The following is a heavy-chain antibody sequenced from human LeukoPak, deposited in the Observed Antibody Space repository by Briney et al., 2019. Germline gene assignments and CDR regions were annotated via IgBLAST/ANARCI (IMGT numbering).Heavy chain of an antibody. CDR3: AKGNGYFDY. V-gene: IGHV3-23*01. Sequence: GGSLRLSCEASGFNFNIYAMSWVRQAPVKGLEWVSAIGGGDFSTDYADSVKGRFTVSRDNSKNTLYLQLNSLRAEDTATYYCAKGNGYFDYWGQGALVTVSS. D-gene: IGHD2-8*01. J-gene: IGHJ4*02. CDR2: IGGGDFST. CDR1: GFNFNIYA.